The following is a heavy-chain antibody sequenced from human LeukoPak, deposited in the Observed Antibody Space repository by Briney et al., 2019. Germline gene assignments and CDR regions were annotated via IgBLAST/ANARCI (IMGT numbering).Heavy chain of an antibody. Sequence: GGSLRLSCAASGFTFNNYAMSWLRQPPGKGLEWVSGITGSCANTYHAGSVKGRFTISRDNSKNTLYLQMNSLRAEDTAVYYCANAYDSSGYYLYYFDYWGQGTLVTVSS. V-gene: IGHV3-23*01. CDR3: ANAYDSSGYYLYYFDY. D-gene: IGHD3-22*01. J-gene: IGHJ4*02. CDR1: GFTFNNYA. CDR2: ITGSCANT.